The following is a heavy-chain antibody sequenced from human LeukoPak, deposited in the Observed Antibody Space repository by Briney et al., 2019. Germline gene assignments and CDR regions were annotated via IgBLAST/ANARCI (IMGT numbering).Heavy chain of an antibody. CDR2: IKQDGSEK. D-gene: IGHD6-13*01. CDR3: AKDFRVAAAGRFDY. Sequence: GGSLRLSCAASGFTFSSYWMSWVRQAPGKGLEWVANIKQDGSEKYYVDSVKGRFTISRDNAKNSLYLQMNSLRAEDTAVYYCAKDFRVAAAGRFDYWGQGTLVTVSS. V-gene: IGHV3-7*03. J-gene: IGHJ4*02. CDR1: GFTFSSYW.